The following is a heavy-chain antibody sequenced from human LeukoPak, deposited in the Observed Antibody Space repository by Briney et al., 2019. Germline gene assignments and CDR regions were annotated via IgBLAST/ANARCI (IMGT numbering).Heavy chain of an antibody. J-gene: IGHJ4*02. Sequence: TSETLSLTCTVSGGSVSSGSYYWSWIRQPPGKGLEWIGYIYYSGSTYYNPSLKSRVTISVDTSKNQFSLKLSSVTAADTAVYYCAREVSRWPYYFDYWGQGTLVTVSS. CDR2: IYYSGST. CDR3: AREVSRWPYYFDY. D-gene: IGHD4-23*01. CDR1: GGSVSSGSYY. V-gene: IGHV4-61*01.